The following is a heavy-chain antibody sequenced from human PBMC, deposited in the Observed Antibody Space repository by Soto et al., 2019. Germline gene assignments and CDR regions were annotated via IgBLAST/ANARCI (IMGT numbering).Heavy chain of an antibody. D-gene: IGHD4-17*01. CDR3: AREGRYGDYDY. CDR1: GGSVSSGSYY. V-gene: IGHV4-61*01. CDR2: MYYSGST. J-gene: IGHJ4*02. Sequence: QVQLQESGPGLVKPSETLSLTCTVSGGSVSSGSYYWSWIRQPPGKGLEWIGYMYYSGSTNYNPSLESRVTISVDTSRNEFSLPLSSVTAADTAVYYCAREGRYGDYDYWGQGTLVTVSS.